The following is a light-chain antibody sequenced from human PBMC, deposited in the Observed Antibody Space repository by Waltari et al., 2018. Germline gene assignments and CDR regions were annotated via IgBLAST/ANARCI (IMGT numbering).Light chain of an antibody. CDR1: QTVANNY. Sequence: EIVLTQSPGTLSLSPGEGVTLACRASQTVANNYLAWYQQRPGQAPRLLIYGASNRATDIPDRFSGSASGTDFTLSISRLEPEDFAVYYCQQYGRSPWTFGQGTKVEIK. J-gene: IGKJ1*01. CDR2: GAS. V-gene: IGKV3-20*01. CDR3: QQYGRSPWT.